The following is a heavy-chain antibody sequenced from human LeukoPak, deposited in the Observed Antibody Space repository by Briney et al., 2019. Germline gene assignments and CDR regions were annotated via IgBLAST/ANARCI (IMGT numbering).Heavy chain of an antibody. V-gene: IGHV4-34*01. CDR2: INHRGST. CDR3: ARHPRSRWFDP. Sequence: KPSETLSLTCAVYGGSFSGYYWSWIRQPPGNGLEWVGEINHRGSTNYNPSLKSQVTISVDTSNNQFSLKLSSVNAADTAVYYCARHPRSRWFDPWGQGTLVTVSS. J-gene: IGHJ5*02. CDR1: GGSFSGYY.